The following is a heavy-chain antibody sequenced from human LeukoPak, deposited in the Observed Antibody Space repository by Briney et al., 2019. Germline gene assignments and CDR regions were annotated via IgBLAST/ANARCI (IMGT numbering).Heavy chain of an antibody. D-gene: IGHD3-22*01. CDR1: GYTFTGYY. CDR3: ARGYYYDSSGYYYYY. CDR2: TNPNSGGT. V-gene: IGHV1-2*02. J-gene: IGHJ4*02. Sequence: ASVKVSCKASGYTFTGYYMHWVRQAPGQGLEWMGWTNPNSGGTNYAQKFQGRVTMTRDTSISTAYMELSRLRSDDTAVHYCARGYYYDSSGYYYYYWGQGTLVTVSS.